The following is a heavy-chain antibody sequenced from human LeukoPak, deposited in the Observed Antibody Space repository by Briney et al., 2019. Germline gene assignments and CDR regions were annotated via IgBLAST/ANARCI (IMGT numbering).Heavy chain of an antibody. Sequence: ASVKVSCKTSGYPFTTYEINWVRQAAGQGLEWMGWVHPNSGNTAYAQKFQGRVTMTRDTSISTAYMELRSLRSDDTAVYYCARESFSSSGGDYWGQGTLVTVSS. CDR3: ARESFSSSGGDY. D-gene: IGHD6-6*01. CDR1: GYPFTTYE. CDR2: VHPNSGNT. V-gene: IGHV1-8*01. J-gene: IGHJ4*02.